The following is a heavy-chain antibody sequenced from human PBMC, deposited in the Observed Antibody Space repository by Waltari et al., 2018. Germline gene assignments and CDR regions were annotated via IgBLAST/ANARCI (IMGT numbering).Heavy chain of an antibody. CDR3: ARDLETHSSSWYPGY. V-gene: IGHV3-30-3*01. CDR1: GFTFSSYA. CDR2: ISYDGSNK. D-gene: IGHD6-13*01. J-gene: IGHJ4*02. Sequence: QVQLVESGGGVVQPGRSLRLSCAASGFTFSSYAMHWVRQAPGKGLEWVAVISYDGSNKYYADSVKGRFTISRDNSKNTLYLQMNSLRAEDTAVYYCARDLETHSSSWYPGYWGQGTLVTVSS.